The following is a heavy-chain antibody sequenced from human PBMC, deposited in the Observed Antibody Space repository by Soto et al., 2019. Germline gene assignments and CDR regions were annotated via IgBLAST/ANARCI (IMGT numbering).Heavy chain of an antibody. CDR2: ISNDGSNE. D-gene: IGHD3-22*01. Sequence: QVQLVETGGGVVQPGRSLRLSCAASGFTLSSYGMHWVRQAPGKGLEWVAVISNDGSNEYYADSVKGRFTISRDNSKNTLSLQMNSLRAEDTAMYYCAKDYYYDSSGWVDWGQGTLVTVSS. CDR1: GFTLSSYG. J-gene: IGHJ4*02. V-gene: IGHV3-30*18. CDR3: AKDYYYDSSGWVD.